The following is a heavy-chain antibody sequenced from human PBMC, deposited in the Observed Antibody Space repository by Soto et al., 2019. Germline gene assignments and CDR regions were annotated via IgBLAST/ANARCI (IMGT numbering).Heavy chain of an antibody. CDR2: IRSKANSYAT. Sequence: GGSLRLSCAASGFTFSGSAMHWVRQASGKGLEWVGRIRSKANSYATAYAASVKGRFTISRDDSKNTAYLQMNSLKTEDTAVYYCTRHPEGFWSGYYDYGMDGWGQGTTVTVSS. J-gene: IGHJ6*02. CDR1: GFTFSGSA. CDR3: TRHPEGFWSGYYDYGMDG. V-gene: IGHV3-73*01. D-gene: IGHD3-3*01.